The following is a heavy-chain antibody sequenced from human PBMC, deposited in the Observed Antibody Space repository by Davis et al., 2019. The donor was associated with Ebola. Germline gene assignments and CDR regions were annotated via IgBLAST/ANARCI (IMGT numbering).Heavy chain of an antibody. Sequence: GESLKISCAASGFTFSNAWMSWVRQAPGKGLEWVANIKQDGSEKYYVDSVKGRFTISRDNAKNSLYLQMNSLRAEDTAVYYCASVVVGATIHWGQGTLVTVSS. CDR1: GFTFSNAW. V-gene: IGHV3-7*01. CDR2: IKQDGSEK. D-gene: IGHD1-26*01. CDR3: ASVVVGATIH. J-gene: IGHJ4*02.